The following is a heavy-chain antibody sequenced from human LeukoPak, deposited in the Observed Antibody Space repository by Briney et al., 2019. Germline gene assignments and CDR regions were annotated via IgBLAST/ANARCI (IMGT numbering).Heavy chain of an antibody. CDR2: ISSSSSYI. J-gene: IGHJ3*02. D-gene: IGHD4-23*01. V-gene: IGHV3-21*01. Sequence: GGSLRLSCAASGFTFSNYSMNWVRQAPGQGLEWISSISSSSSYIYYADTLKGRFTISRDTATNTLYLQMSSLRSEETAVYYCVRREPTLAALGAFDIWGQGTMVTVSS. CDR3: VRREPTLAALGAFDI. CDR1: GFTFSNYS.